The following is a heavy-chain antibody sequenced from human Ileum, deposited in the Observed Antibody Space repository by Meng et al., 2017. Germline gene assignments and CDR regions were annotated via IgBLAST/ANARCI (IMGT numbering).Heavy chain of an antibody. V-gene: IGHV3-13*01. D-gene: IGHD4-17*01. Sequence: GESLKISCEASGFTFSNNDFHWVRQPPGKGLEWVSAIGSGFDTYYADSVVGRFTIFGQNAENSLYLQMNSLRAGDTAVYYCAREVHDYGDTGLSFDVWGHGMLVTVSS. J-gene: IGHJ2*01. CDR3: AREVHDYGDTGLSFDV. CDR2: IGSGFDT. CDR1: GFTFSNND.